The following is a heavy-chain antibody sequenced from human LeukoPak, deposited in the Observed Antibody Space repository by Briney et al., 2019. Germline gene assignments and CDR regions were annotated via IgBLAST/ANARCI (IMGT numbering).Heavy chain of an antibody. CDR3: ARDGRPLDY. J-gene: IGHJ4*02. Sequence: PGRSLRLSCAASGFTFSSYAMHWVRQAPGKGLEWVANIKQDGGEKYYVDSVKGRFTISRDNAKNSLYLQMNSLRVEDTAVYYCARDGRPLDYWGQGTLVTVSS. CDR1: GFTFSSYA. CDR2: IKQDGGEK. V-gene: IGHV3-7*03.